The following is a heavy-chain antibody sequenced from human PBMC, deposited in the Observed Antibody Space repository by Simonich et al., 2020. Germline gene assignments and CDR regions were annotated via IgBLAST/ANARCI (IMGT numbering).Heavy chain of an antibody. V-gene: IGHV1-2*02. J-gene: IGHJ6*03. CDR3: ARDLRGSYYYYYYMDV. CDR1: GYTFTGYY. D-gene: IGHD1-26*01. Sequence: QVQLVQSGAEVKKPGASVKVSCKASGYTFTGYYMHWVRPAPGQGLEWLGWINPNSGGTNYEQKCQGRVTMTRDTSISTAYMELSRLRSDDTAVYYCARDLRGSYYYYYYMDVWGKGTTVTVSS. CDR2: INPNSGGT.